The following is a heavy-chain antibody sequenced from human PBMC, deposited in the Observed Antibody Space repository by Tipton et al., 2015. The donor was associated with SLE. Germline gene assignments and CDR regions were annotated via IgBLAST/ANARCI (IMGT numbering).Heavy chain of an antibody. CDR2: ISSSGSTI. CDR3: ARDVRYSSGPGAFDI. D-gene: IGHD6-19*01. V-gene: IGHV3-48*03. Sequence: SLRLSCAASGFTFSSYEMNWVRQAPGKGLEWVSYISSSGSTIYYADSVKGRFTISRDNAKNSLYLQMNSLRAEDTAVYYCARDVRYSSGPGAFDIWGQGTMVTVSS. CDR1: GFTFSSYE. J-gene: IGHJ3*02.